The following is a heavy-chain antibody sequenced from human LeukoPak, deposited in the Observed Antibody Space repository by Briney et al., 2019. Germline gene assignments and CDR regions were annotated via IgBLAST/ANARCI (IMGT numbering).Heavy chain of an antibody. CDR1: GFSFSNYW. Sequence: GGSLRLSCAASGFSFSNYWMHWVRQVPGKGLVWVSRINSDGSIIRYVDSVKGRFTISRDNSKNTLNLQMNSLRAEDTAVYYCATSKYSGSYWGQGTLVTVSS. CDR2: INSDGSII. J-gene: IGHJ4*02. V-gene: IGHV3-74*01. CDR3: ATSKYSGSY. D-gene: IGHD1-26*01.